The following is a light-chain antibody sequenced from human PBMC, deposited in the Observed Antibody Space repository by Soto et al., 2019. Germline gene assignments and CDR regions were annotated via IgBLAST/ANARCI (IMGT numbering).Light chain of an antibody. CDR2: DAS. CDR3: QQRNNWPPVT. J-gene: IGKJ4*01. CDR1: QSVSRH. Sequence: EIVLTQSPATLSLSPGERATLSCRASQSVSRHLAWYQQKPGQAPRLLIYDASNRATGIPARLSGSGSGTDFTLTISSLEPEDFAVYYCQQRNNWPPVTFGGGTKVEIK. V-gene: IGKV3-11*01.